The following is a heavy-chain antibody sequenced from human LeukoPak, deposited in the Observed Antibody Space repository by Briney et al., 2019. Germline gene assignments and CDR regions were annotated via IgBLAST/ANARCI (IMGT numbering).Heavy chain of an antibody. J-gene: IGHJ3*02. Sequence: GGSLRLSCAASGFTFSSYAMSWVRQAPGKGLEWFSVIYSDGTAYYADSVKGRFTSSRDNSKSTLYLQMNSLRADDTAVYYCARGGAYSYGWPGAFDIWGQGTMVTVSS. CDR2: IYSDGTA. V-gene: IGHV3-53*01. CDR3: ARGGAYSYGWPGAFDI. D-gene: IGHD3-16*01. CDR1: GFTFSSYA.